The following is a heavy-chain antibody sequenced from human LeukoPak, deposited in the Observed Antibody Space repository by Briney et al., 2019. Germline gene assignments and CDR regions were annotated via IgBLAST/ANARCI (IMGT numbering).Heavy chain of an antibody. CDR2: ISGSGGST. V-gene: IGHV3-23*01. CDR1: GSTFSSYA. D-gene: IGHD6-13*01. Sequence: PGGSLRLSCAASGSTFSSYAMSWVRQAPGKGLEWVSAISGSGGSTYYADSVKGRFTISRDNSKNTLYLQMNSLRAEDTAVYYCAKVPGVGSSWYNDAFDIWGQGTMVTVSS. J-gene: IGHJ3*02. CDR3: AKVPGVGSSWYNDAFDI.